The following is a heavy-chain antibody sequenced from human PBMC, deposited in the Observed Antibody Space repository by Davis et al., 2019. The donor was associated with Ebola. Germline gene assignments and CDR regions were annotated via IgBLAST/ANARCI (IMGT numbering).Heavy chain of an antibody. CDR2: INTDGSAA. CDR1: GFTFSNYW. D-gene: IGHD6-19*01. J-gene: IGHJ4*02. CDR3: ATTQWLREFDN. Sequence: HTGGSLRLSCAVSGFTFSNYWMHWVRQVPGTGPVWVSRINTDGSAATYADSVRGRFTISRDKSNNTLYLDMNSLRVDDTAVYYCATTQWLREFDNWGQGTLVTVSS. V-gene: IGHV3-74*01.